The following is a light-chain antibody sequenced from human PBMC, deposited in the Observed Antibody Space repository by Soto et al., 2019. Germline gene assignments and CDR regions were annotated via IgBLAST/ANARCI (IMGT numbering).Light chain of an antibody. CDR3: QQCKSYYT. V-gene: IGKV1-5*01. CDR2: DAY. Sequence: DIPLTQSPSTLSASVGDRVTITCRASQNIDRWLAWYQRKPGKAPKLLIYDAYTLQNGVPPRFIGSGSGTEFTLTISSLQPDDFATYYCQQCKSYYTFGQGTNLEI. CDR1: QNIDRW. J-gene: IGKJ2*01.